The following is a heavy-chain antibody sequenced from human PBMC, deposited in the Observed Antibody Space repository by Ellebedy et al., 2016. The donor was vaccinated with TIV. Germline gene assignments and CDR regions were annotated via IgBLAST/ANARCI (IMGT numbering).Heavy chain of an antibody. J-gene: IGHJ3*01. D-gene: IGHD1-26*01. CDR1: GYTFMNYN. V-gene: IGHV1-18*01. Sequence: ASVKVSCXASGYTFMNYNINWVRQAPGHGLEWMGWISDYNGDTNYAQNLQGRVTMTTDTSTSTTYMELRNLRSDDTAVYYCARPRTWELNDAFDLWGQGTMVTVSS. CDR3: ARPRTWELNDAFDL. CDR2: ISDYNGDT.